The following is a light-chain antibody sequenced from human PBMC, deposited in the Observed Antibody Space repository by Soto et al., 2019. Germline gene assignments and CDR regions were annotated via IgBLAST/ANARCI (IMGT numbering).Light chain of an antibody. V-gene: IGLV2-14*03. J-gene: IGLJ3*02. CDR1: SSDIGGYNY. CDR2: DVS. Sequence: QSVLTQPASVSGSPGQSITISCTGTSSDIGGYNYVSWYQQHPGKVPKVIIYDVSNRPSGVSNRFSGSKSGNTASLTISGLQAEDEADYYCSSYTSTITVVFGGGTKLTVL. CDR3: SSYTSTITVV.